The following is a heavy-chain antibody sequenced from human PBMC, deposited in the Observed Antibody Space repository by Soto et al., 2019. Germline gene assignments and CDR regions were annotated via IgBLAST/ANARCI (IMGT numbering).Heavy chain of an antibody. J-gene: IGHJ3*02. D-gene: IGHD3-3*01. CDR3: ARGLLFLEWPLADAFVI. CDR2: IKQDGSEK. CDR1: GFTFSSYW. Sequence: GGSLRLSCAASGFTFSSYWMSWVRQAPGKGLEWVANIKQDGSEKYYVDSVRGRFTISRDNAKNSLYLQMNSLRAEDTAVYYCARGLLFLEWPLADAFVIGCQGTMVTV. V-gene: IGHV3-7*03.